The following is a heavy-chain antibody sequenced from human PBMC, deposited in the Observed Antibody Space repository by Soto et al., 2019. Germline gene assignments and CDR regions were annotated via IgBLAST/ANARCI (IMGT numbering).Heavy chain of an antibody. CDR3: ARLFSGWYVDFDY. D-gene: IGHD6-19*01. J-gene: IGHJ4*02. CDR2: IYYSGST. Sequence: SETLSLTCTVSGGSISSGDYYWSWIRQPPGKGLEWIGYIYYSGSTYYNPSLKSRVTISVDTSKNQFSLKLSTVTAADTAVYYCARLFSGWYVDFDYWGQGTLDTVSS. CDR1: GGSISSGDYY. V-gene: IGHV4-30-4*01.